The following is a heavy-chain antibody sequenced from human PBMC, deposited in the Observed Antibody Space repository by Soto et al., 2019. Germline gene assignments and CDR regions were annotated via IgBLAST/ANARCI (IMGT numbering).Heavy chain of an antibody. CDR1: GGSISSYY. V-gene: IGHV4-59*01. CDR3: ARELFGRSVWFDP. J-gene: IGHJ5*02. CDR2: FFSSDNT. Sequence: TLSLTCTVYGGSISSYYWSWILQPPGKGLEWIGYFFSSDNTNYNPSLKSRVTISVDTSKNQFSLKLSSVTAADTAVYYCARELFGRSVWFDPWGQGTLVTVSS. D-gene: IGHD3-10*01.